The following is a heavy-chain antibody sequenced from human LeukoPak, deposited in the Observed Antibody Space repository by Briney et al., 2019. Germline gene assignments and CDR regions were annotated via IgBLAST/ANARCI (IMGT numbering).Heavy chain of an antibody. CDR3: ATDLVDGDYGDRLGGMDV. Sequence: ASVKVSCKVSGYTLTELSMHWVRQAPGKGLEWMGGFDPEDGETIYAQKFQGRVTMTEDASTDTAYMELSSLRSGDTAVYYCATDLVDGDYGDRLGGMDVWGQGTTVTVSS. J-gene: IGHJ6*02. V-gene: IGHV1-24*01. CDR1: GYTLTELS. D-gene: IGHD4-17*01. CDR2: FDPEDGET.